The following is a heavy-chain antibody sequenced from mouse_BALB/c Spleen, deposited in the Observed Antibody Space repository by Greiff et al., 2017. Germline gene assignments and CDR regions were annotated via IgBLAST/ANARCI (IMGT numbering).Heavy chain of an antibody. Sequence: EVKLQESGPELVKPGASVKMSCKASGYTFTSYVMHWVKQKPGQGLEWIGYINPYNDGTKYNEKFKGKATLTSDKSSSTAYMELSSLTSEDSAVYYCARSNYEGLFAYWGQGTLVTVSA. J-gene: IGHJ3*01. CDR1: GYTFTSYV. V-gene: IGHV1-14*01. CDR2: INPYNDGT. D-gene: IGHD2-5*01. CDR3: ARSNYEGLFAY.